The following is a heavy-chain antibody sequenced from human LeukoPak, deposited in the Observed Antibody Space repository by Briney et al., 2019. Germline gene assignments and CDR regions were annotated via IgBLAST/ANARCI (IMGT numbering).Heavy chain of an antibody. CDR1: GFTFSSYW. CDR2: IKQDGSEK. J-gene: IGHJ4*02. V-gene: IGHV3-7*03. CDR3: ARDRTGYSSGGFNY. Sequence: GGSLRLSCAASGFTFSSYWMSWVRQAPGKGLEWVANIKQDGSEKYYVDSVKGRFTISRDNAKSSLYLQMNSLRAEDTAVYYCARDRTGYSSGGFNYWGQGTLVTVSS. D-gene: IGHD6-19*01.